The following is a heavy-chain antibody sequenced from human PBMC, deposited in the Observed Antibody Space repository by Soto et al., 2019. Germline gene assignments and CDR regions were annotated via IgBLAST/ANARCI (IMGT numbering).Heavy chain of an antibody. J-gene: IGHJ5*02. CDR2: INHSGST. Sequence: SETLSLTCAVYGGSFSGYYWSWIRQPPGKGLEWIGEINHSGSTNYNPSLKSRVTISVDTSKNQFSLKLSSVTAADTAVYYCAKARGRFGGEPLSAWFDPWGRGPLFTFSS. CDR3: AKARGRFGGEPLSAWFDP. D-gene: IGHD3-16*01. CDR1: GGSFSGYY. V-gene: IGHV4-34*01.